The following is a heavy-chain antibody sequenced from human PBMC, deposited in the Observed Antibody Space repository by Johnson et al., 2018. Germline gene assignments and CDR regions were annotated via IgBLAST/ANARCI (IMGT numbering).Heavy chain of an antibody. CDR2: IIPIFGTT. Sequence: QVQLVQSGAEVKKXGSSXKVXCKASGGTFSSYAISWVRQAPGQGLEWMGGIIPIFGTTNYAQKFQGRVTITAAESTSTAYMELSSLRSEDTAVYYCARDTYYYDSSGYYIGCDAFDIWGQGTMVTVSS. J-gene: IGHJ3*02. V-gene: IGHV1-69*12. CDR1: GGTFSSYA. D-gene: IGHD3-22*01. CDR3: ARDTYYYDSSGYYIGCDAFDI.